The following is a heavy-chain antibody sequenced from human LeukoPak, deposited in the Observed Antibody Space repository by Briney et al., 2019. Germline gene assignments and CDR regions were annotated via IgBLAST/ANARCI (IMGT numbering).Heavy chain of an antibody. J-gene: IGHJ4*02. D-gene: IGHD6-13*01. CDR3: ARHATRGFGNSWYY. CDR1: GGSISSSGYY. CDR2: IYYSGST. Sequence: SETLSLTCTVSGGSISSSGYYWGWIRQPPGKGLEWIGSIYYSGSTYYNPSLKSRVTISVDTSKNQFSLKLSSVTAADTAVYYCARHATRGFGNSWYYWGQGTLVTVSS. V-gene: IGHV4-39*01.